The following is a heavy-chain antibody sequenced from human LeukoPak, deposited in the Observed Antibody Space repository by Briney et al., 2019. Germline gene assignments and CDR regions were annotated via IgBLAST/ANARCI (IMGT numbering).Heavy chain of an antibody. CDR3: ARGGYCSSTSCYFGHYYYYYMDV. V-gene: IGHV1-18*01. Sequence: ASVKVSFKASGYTFTSYGISWVRQPPGQGLEWMGWISAYNGNTNYAQKLQGRATMTADTSTSTAYMELRSLRSDDTAVYYCARGGYCSSTSCYFGHYYYYYMDVWGKGTTVTISS. CDR2: ISAYNGNT. D-gene: IGHD2-2*03. J-gene: IGHJ6*03. CDR1: GYTFTSYG.